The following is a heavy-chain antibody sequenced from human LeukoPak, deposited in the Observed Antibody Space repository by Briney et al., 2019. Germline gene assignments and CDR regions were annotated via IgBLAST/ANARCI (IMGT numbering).Heavy chain of an antibody. J-gene: IGHJ6*02. CDR2: MYTSGTT. Sequence: SETLSLTCTVSGGSISTYYWSWIRQPAGKGLEWVGRMYTSGTTKYNPSLKSRVTMSVDTSNNQFSLKVSSVTAADTAVYYCARDQGSYYGVDVWGQGTTVTVSS. CDR1: GGSISTYY. CDR3: ARDQGSYYGVDV. V-gene: IGHV4-4*07.